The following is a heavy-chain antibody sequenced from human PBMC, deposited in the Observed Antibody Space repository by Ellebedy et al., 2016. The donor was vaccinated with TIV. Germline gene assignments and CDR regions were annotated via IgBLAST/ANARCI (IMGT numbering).Heavy chain of an antibody. D-gene: IGHD1-1*01. CDR1: GFTFSTYN. V-gene: IGHV3-21*01. CDR3: AGRAYNWNDGSLFDY. Sequence: GGSLRLSCAASGFTFSTYNMNWVRQAPGKGLEWVSSISGDSSYIYYADSLKGRFTISRDNAKNSLYLHMNSLRAEDTAVYYCAGRAYNWNDGSLFDYWGQGTLVSVSS. CDR2: ISGDSSYI. J-gene: IGHJ4*02.